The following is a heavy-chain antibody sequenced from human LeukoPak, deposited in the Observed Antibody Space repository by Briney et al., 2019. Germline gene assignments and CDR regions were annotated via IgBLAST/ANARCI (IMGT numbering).Heavy chain of an antibody. Sequence: PGGSLRLSCAASGFTVSTNYMSWVRQAPGKGLEWVSVIYSGGNTYYADPVKGRFTISRDNSKNTLYLQMNSLRAEDTAVYYCARDTDFDHWGQGTLVTVSS. V-gene: IGHV3-53*01. CDR2: IYSGGNT. CDR3: ARDTDFDH. J-gene: IGHJ4*02. CDR1: GFTVSTNY.